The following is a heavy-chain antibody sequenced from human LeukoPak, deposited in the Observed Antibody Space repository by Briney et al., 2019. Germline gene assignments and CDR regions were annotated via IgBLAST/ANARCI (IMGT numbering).Heavy chain of an antibody. CDR2: MNDSGST. V-gene: IGHV4-34*01. Sequence: PSETLSLTCDVYRGSFSGYFWSWIRQTPGKGLEWLGEMNDSGSTNYNPSLKSRVTISVAVSKNQYSLRLTSVTAADTAVYYCARKGFVEGTGWRGAFDVWGQGTMVTVSS. CDR1: RGSFSGYF. CDR3: ARKGFVEGTGWRGAFDV. J-gene: IGHJ3*01. D-gene: IGHD2-8*02.